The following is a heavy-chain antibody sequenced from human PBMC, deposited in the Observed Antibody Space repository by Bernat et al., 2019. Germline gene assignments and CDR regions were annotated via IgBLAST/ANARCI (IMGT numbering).Heavy chain of an antibody. V-gene: IGHV3-30*02. D-gene: IGHD1-26*01. CDR1: GFTFSSYR. CDR2: IGFDGSNK. Sequence: QVQLVESGGGGVQPGGSLRLSCVASGFTFSSYRMHWVRQAPGKGLEWVAVIGFDGSNKYYADSVKGRFTISRDNSKSTLYLQMNSLRAEDTAVYYCAKDGGSYWNCDYWGQGTLVTVSS. CDR3: AKDGGSYWNCDY. J-gene: IGHJ4*02.